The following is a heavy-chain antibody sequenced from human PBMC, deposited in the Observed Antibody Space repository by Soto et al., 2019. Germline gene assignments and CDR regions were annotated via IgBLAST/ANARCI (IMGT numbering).Heavy chain of an antibody. CDR2: IKEDGSEK. CDR3: ARGARI. CDR1: RFTFSGYW. J-gene: IGHJ3*02. V-gene: IGHV3-7*01. Sequence: EVQLVESGGDLVQPGGSLRLSCADSRFTFSGYWMYWVRQAPGKGLEWVANIKEDGSEKNYVDSVRGRFTISRDNAKNSLYLHMNSLRAEDTAVYYCARGARIWGQRTMVTV.